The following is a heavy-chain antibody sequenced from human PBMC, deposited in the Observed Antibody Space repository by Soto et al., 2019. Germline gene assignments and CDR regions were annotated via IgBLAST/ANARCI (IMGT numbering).Heavy chain of an antibody. CDR1: GFSFSKYA. CDR3: AKDAVSGDGLWLVAD. Sequence: EVQLLESGGGLVQPGGSLRLSCAASGFSFSKYAMIWVHQATGKGQEWVSGITGSGSTIEYAASVKGRFTISRDNSKNTVYLQMNSLRPEDTAMYYCAKDAVSGDGLWLVADWGQGTQVTVS. CDR2: ITGSGSTI. J-gene: IGHJ4*02. V-gene: IGHV3-23*01. D-gene: IGHD2-21*02.